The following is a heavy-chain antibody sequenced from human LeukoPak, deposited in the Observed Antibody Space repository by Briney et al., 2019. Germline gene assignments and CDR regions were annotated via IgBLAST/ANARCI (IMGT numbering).Heavy chain of an antibody. J-gene: IGHJ4*02. CDR2: IYPKDSET. CDR3: ARRFNFDSSGFRTPIFDY. D-gene: IGHD3-22*01. Sequence: GESLKISCKGSGYSFTNYWIGWVRQVPGKGLEWMGIIYPKDSETRYSPSVQGQVTISADKSIGAAYLQWSSLKASDTATYYCARRFNFDSSGFRTPIFDYWGQGTPVTVSS. CDR1: GYSFTNYW. V-gene: IGHV5-51*01.